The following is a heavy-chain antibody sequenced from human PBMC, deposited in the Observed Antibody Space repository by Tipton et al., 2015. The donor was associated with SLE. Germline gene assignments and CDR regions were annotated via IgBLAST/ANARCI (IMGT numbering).Heavy chain of an antibody. J-gene: IGHJ3*02. V-gene: IGHV4-39*07. D-gene: IGHD5-18*01. CDR2: INHSGST. CDR3: ARDTSVDTAMVRAFDI. Sequence: TLSLTCTVSGGSISSGSYYWSWIRQPPGKGLEWIGEINHSGSTNYNPSLKSRVTISVDTSKNQFSLKLSSVTAADTAVYYCARDTSVDTAMVRAFDIWGQGTMVTVSS. CDR1: GGSISSGSYY.